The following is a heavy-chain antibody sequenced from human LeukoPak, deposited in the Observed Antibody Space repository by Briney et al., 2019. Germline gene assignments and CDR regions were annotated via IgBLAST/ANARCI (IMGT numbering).Heavy chain of an antibody. CDR1: GFTFSSYG. CDR2: IRYDGSNK. D-gene: IGHD3-16*02. Sequence: GGSLRLSCAASGFTFSSYGMHWVRQAPGKGLEWVAFIRYDGSNKDYADSVKGRFTISRDNSKNTLYLQMNSLRAEDAAVYYCAKDDKYEVLGSYRHFDSWGQGTLVTVSS. V-gene: IGHV3-30*02. J-gene: IGHJ4*02. CDR3: AKDDKYEVLGSYRHFDS.